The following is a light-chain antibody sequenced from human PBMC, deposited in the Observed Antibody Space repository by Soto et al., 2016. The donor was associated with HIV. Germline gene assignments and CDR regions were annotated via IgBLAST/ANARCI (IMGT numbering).Light chain of an antibody. CDR2: KAS. CDR1: QSISSW. CDR3: QQYNSYSFT. Sequence: DIQMTQSPSTLSASVGDRVTITCRASQSISSWLAWYQQKPGKALKLLIYKASSLESGVPSRFSGSGSGTEFTLTISSLQPDDFATYSCQQYNSYSFTFGPGTKVDIK. V-gene: IGKV1-5*03. J-gene: IGKJ3*01.